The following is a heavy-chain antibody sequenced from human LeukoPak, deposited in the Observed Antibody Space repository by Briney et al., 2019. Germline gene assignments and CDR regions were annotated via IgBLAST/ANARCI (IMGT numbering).Heavy chain of an antibody. CDR1: GFTFSNAW. CDR3: TTLRLTASDY. D-gene: IGHD2-21*02. CDR2: IKSRADGGTI. V-gene: IGHV3-15*01. Sequence: GGSLRLSCEAAGFTFSNAWMNWVRQAPGKGLGWVGRIKSRADGGTIDYAVPVKGRFIISRDDSRNTLYLQMNSLKIEDTAMYYCTTLRLTASDYWGQGTRVSVSS. J-gene: IGHJ4*02.